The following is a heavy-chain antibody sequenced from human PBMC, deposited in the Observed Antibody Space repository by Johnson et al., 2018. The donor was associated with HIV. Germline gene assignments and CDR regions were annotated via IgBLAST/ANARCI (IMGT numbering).Heavy chain of an antibody. Sequence: VQLVESGGGVVQPGRSLRLSCAASGFTFSNAWMSWVRQAPGKGLEWVGRIKSKTDGGTTDYAAPVKGRFTISRDDSKNTLYLQMNSLKSEDTAVYYCATGASSTWSLGALDIWGQRTMVTVSS. D-gene: IGHD6-13*01. J-gene: IGHJ3*02. V-gene: IGHV3-15*01. CDR1: GFTFSNAW. CDR3: ATGASSTWSLGALDI. CDR2: IKSKTDGGTT.